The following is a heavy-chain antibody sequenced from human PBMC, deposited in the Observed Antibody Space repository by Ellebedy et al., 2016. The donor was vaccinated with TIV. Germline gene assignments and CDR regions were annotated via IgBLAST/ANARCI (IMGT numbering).Heavy chain of an antibody. CDR3: ARLRQSRDRSHWYFDL. D-gene: IGHD1-14*01. Sequence: SETLSLXCTVSGGSISSGGYYWSWIRQHPGKGLEWIGYIYYSGSTYYNPSLKSRVTISIDTSKNQFSLKLSSVTAADTAVYFCARLRQSRDRSHWYFDLWGRGTLVTVSS. CDR1: GGSISSGGYY. V-gene: IGHV4-31*03. J-gene: IGHJ2*01. CDR2: IYYSGST.